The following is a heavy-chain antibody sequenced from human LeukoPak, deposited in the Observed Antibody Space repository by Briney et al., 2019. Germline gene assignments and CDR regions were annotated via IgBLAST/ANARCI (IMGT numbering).Heavy chain of an antibody. J-gene: IGHJ4*01. CDR3: ATDTARVAGTGRSFDY. CDR1: GFIFYAYA. CDR2: ISDSGGPT. D-gene: IGHD6-19*01. V-gene: IGHV3-23*01. Sequence: GGSLTLSCAVYGFIFYAYAITGVRQAPGKGLEWVSSISDSGGPTYYGDSVKGRFTISRDDADNTVYLQMNSLRVDDTAIYYCATDTARVAGTGRSFDYWGQGTPVTVSS.